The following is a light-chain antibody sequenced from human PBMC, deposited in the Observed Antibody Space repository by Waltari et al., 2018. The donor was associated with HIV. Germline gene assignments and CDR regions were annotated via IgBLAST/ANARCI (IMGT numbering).Light chain of an antibody. V-gene: IGKV1-8*01. CDR2: GAS. CDR1: QGVSSY. Sequence: AIRMTQSPSSFSASTGDRVSITCRARQGVSSYLAWYQQKPGKAPKLLIYGASTLQSAVPSRFSGSGSGTNFTLTISCLQSEDFATYFCQQYYSYPWTFGQGTKVEIK. J-gene: IGKJ1*01. CDR3: QQYYSYPWT.